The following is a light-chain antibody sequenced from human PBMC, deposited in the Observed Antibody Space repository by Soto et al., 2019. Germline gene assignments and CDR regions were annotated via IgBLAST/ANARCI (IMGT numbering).Light chain of an antibody. CDR3: SSFTTSNTRQIV. J-gene: IGLJ1*01. CDR1: SNDIGGYNY. Sequence: QSVLTQPASVSGSPGQSITISCTGTSNDIGGYNYVSWYQHHPGKAPKLIIYDVTNRPSGVSNPFSGSKSGNTASLTISGLQPEDEADYYCSSFTTSNTRQIVFGTGTKSPS. V-gene: IGLV2-14*03. CDR2: DVT.